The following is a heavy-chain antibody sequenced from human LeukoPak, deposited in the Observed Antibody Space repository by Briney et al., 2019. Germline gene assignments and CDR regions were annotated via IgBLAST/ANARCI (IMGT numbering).Heavy chain of an antibody. J-gene: IGHJ6*02. CDR3: SRGLVYSSGYDYGSDV. D-gene: IGHD6-19*01. CDR2: IYSSGST. CDR1: GGSISSYY. Sequence: SETLSLTCTVSGGSISSYYWTWIRQSAGKGLEWIGRIYSSGSTDYNPSLKSRVTMSLDTSKNQISLELTSVTTADTAVYYCSRGLVYSSGYDYGSDVWGQGTTVTVSS. V-gene: IGHV4-4*07.